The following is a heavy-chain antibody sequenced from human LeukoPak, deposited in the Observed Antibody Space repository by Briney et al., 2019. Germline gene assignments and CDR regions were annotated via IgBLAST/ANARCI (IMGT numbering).Heavy chain of an antibody. Sequence: PGGSLRLSCAASGFTFGSYPMHWVRQAPGKGPEFVSVIGGDGLTTFYADSVKDRFTISRDNSKSTLYLEMGSLRAEDMAVYYCAREGGGSGLWYYDLWGRGTLVTVSS. CDR3: AREGGGSGLWYYDL. CDR1: GFTFGSYP. D-gene: IGHD1-26*01. J-gene: IGHJ2*01. V-gene: IGHV3-64*02. CDR2: IGGDGLTT.